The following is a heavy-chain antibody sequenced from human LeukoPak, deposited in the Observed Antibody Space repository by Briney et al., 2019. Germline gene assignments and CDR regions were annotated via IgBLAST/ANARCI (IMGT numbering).Heavy chain of an antibody. Sequence: SDTLSLICTVSGRSNSSSSYYWGWVRQPPGKGLEWIGSIYYSGSTYYNPSLKSRVTISVDTSKNPFSRKLSSVTAADTAVYYCARITMVRGVIITGTTGSYYFDYWGQGTLVTVSS. CDR1: GRSNSSSSYY. J-gene: IGHJ4*02. CDR3: ARITMVRGVIITGTTGSYYFDY. CDR2: IYYSGST. D-gene: IGHD3-10*01. V-gene: IGHV4-39*01.